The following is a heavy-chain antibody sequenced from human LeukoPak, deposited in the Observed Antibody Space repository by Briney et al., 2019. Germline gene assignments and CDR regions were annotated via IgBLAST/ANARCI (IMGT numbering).Heavy chain of an antibody. V-gene: IGHV3-23*01. D-gene: IGHD3-10*01. CDR3: AKDRPASHGSGSFGDY. Sequence: PGGSLRLSCAASGFTFSSYGMSWVRQAPGKGLEWVSAISGSGTGTYYADSVKGRFTISRDNSKSTICLQMNSLRAEDTAVYYCAKDRPASHGSGSFGDYWGQGTLVTVST. J-gene: IGHJ4*02. CDR2: ISGSGTGT. CDR1: GFTFSSYG.